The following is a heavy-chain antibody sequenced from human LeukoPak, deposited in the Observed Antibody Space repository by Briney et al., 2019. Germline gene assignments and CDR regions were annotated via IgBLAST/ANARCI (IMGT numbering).Heavy chain of an antibody. CDR1: GYSFTNYW. V-gene: IGHV5-51*01. Sequence: GESLKISCRDSGYSFTNYWIAWVRRMPGKGLEWMGIIFLGDTYTKYTPSFEGQVTISADKSTSTAYLQWSSLKASDTAIYYCAKRLRDGYNSDPFYFDQWGLGTLVTVSS. CDR2: IFLGDTYT. J-gene: IGHJ4*02. CDR3: AKRLRDGYNSDPFYFDQ. D-gene: IGHD5-24*01.